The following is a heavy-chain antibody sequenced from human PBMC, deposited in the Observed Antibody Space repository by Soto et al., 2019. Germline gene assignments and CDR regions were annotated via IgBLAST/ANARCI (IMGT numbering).Heavy chain of an antibody. CDR3: ARPYFSSPYYFDY. V-gene: IGHV4-39*01. CDR1: VDSISSSTYY. CDR2: IYHTGTT. Sequence: SETLSQSCSVSVDSISSSTYYWGWIRQPPGKGLEWIGCIYHTGTTYYNPSLKSRVTISVDTSKNQFSLKLSSVTAADTAVYYCARPYFSSPYYFDYWGQGTLVTVSS. J-gene: IGHJ4*02. D-gene: IGHD6-6*01.